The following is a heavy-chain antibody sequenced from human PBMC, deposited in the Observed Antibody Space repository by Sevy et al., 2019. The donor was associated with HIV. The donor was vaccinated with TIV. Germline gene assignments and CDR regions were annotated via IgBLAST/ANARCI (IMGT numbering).Heavy chain of an antibody. CDR3: ARVVCSYCTDDCYHRFDY. Sequence: GGSLRLSCAASGFTFSSYALLWVRQAPGKGLEWVSLISYDGSKKYYSDSVKGRFAISRDESKTTLFLQMNSLRSEDTAIYYCARVVCSYCTDDCYHRFDYWGRGTLVTVSS. V-gene: IGHV3-30*09. D-gene: IGHD2-21*02. CDR1: GFTFSSYA. CDR2: ISYDGSKK. J-gene: IGHJ4*02.